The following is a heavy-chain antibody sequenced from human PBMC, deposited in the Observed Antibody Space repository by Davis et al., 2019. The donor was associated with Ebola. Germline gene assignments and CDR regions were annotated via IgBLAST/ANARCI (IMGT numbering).Heavy chain of an antibody. D-gene: IGHD4-23*01. J-gene: IGHJ5*02. Sequence: GGSLRLSCAASGFTFSSYWMSWVRQAPGKGLEWVANIKQAGSEKYYVDSVKGRFTISRDNAKNSLYLQMNSLRAEDTAVYYCATPQTTVVTGWFDPWGQGTLVTVSS. CDR2: IKQAGSEK. CDR3: ATPQTTVVTGWFDP. V-gene: IGHV3-7*01. CDR1: GFTFSSYW.